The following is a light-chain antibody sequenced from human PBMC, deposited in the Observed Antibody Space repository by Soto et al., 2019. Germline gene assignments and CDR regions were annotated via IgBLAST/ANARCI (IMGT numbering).Light chain of an antibody. Sequence: DIQMTQSPSSLSASVGDRVTITCRANQDISYYLAWYQQKQGKVPKLLIYEASTLQSGVPSRFSGSRSGTDFTLTISSLQPEDIATYYCQKYNSAPRTFGQGTKVEI. J-gene: IGKJ1*01. CDR3: QKYNSAPRT. CDR1: QDISYY. CDR2: EAS. V-gene: IGKV1-27*01.